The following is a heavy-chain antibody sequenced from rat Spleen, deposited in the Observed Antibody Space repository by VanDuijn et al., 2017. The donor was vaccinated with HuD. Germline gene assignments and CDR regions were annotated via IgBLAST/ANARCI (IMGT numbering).Heavy chain of an antibody. CDR1: GFSLTSYH. V-gene: IGHV2-6*01. J-gene: IGHJ2*01. D-gene: IGHD1-2*01. CDR3: ARSSYTTPFDY. CDR2: ISSGGST. Sequence: QVQLKESGPGLMQPSQTLSLTCIVSGFSLTSYHVHWVRQSPGKGLEWVAAISSGGSTYYNSALKSRLSISRDTSKSQVFLKMNSLQTEDTAMYFCARSSYTTPFDYWGQGVMVTVSS.